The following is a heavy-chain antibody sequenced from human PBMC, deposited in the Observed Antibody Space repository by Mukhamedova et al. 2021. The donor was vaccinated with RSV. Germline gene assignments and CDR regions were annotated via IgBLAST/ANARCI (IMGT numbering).Heavy chain of an antibody. CDR2: FDTAGDT. D-gene: IGHD2-2*02. Sequence: GLEWVSSFDTAGDTYYAGSVKGRFTISRANANNSFYLQMNSLRAGDTAIYYCTRGPCSTTSCYTRHDSFVIWDQGTMVTVSS. CDR3: TRGPCSTTSCYTRHDSFVI. V-gene: IGHV3-13*04. J-gene: IGHJ3*02.